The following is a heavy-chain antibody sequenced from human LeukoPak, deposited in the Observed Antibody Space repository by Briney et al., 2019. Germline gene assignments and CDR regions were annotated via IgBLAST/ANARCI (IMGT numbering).Heavy chain of an antibody. V-gene: IGHV1-2*02. CDR3: ARSLRWDSGYDKTYCGGDCYPEPSFDY. Sequence: ASVTVSCKASGYTFTGYYMHWVRQAPGQGLEWMGWINPNGGGTNYAQKFQGRVTMTRDTSISTAYMELSRLRSDDTAVYYCARSLRWDSGYDKTYCGGDCYPEPSFDYWGQGTLVTVSS. CDR1: GYTFTGYY. CDR2: INPNGGGT. D-gene: IGHD2-21*02. J-gene: IGHJ4*02.